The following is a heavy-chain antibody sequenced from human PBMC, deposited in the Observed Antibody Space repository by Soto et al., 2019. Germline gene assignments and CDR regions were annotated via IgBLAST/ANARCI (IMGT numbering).Heavy chain of an antibody. CDR1: GFTFSSYG. V-gene: IGHV3-33*01. CDR3: ARVSDTAYGMDV. D-gene: IGHD5-18*01. Sequence: QVPLVESGGGVVQPGRSLRLSCAASGFTFSSYGMHWVRQAPGKGLEWVAVIWYDGSNKYYADSVKGRFTISRDNSKNTLYLQMNSLRAEDTAVYYCARVSDTAYGMDVWGQGTTVTVSS. J-gene: IGHJ6*02. CDR2: IWYDGSNK.